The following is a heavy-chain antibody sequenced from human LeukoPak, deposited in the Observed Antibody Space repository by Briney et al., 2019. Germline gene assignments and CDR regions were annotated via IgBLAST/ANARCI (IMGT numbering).Heavy chain of an antibody. Sequence: GGSLRLSCAASGFTFSDYYMSWIRQAPGKGLEWVSYISSSGCTIYYADPVKGRFTISRDNAKNSLYLQMNSLRAEDTAVYYCAAKYYDFWSGYYDWGQGTLVTVSS. CDR1: GFTFSDYY. V-gene: IGHV3-11*04. D-gene: IGHD3-3*01. J-gene: IGHJ4*02. CDR3: AAKYYDFWSGYYD. CDR2: ISSSGCTI.